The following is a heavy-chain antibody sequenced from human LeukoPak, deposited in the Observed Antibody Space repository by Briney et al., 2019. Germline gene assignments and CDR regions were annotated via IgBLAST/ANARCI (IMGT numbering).Heavy chain of an antibody. Sequence: GGSLRLSCAASGFTFGSYEMNWVRQAPGKGLEWVSYIGTIISTTYYADSVKGRFTVSRDDAKSSLYLQMSSLRAEDTAVYYCASSGSYYYYYGMDVWGQGTTVTVSS. V-gene: IGHV3-48*03. CDR3: ASSGSYYYYYGMDV. D-gene: IGHD1-26*01. CDR1: GFTFGSYE. CDR2: IGTIISTT. J-gene: IGHJ6*02.